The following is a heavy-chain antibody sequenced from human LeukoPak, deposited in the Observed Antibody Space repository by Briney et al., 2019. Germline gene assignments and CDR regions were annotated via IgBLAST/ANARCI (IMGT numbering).Heavy chain of an antibody. V-gene: IGHV3-23*01. D-gene: IGHD2-8*02. CDR3: AKLTTGWFEDF. CDR1: GFTLISYS. J-gene: IGHJ4*02. Sequence: GGSLRLSCAATGFTLISYSMTWVRQAPGKGLEWVSAIRASDSNTYYADSVKGRFTLSRDSSKNTLYLQMNDLRDEDTAVYYCAKLTTGWFEDFWGQGTLVTVSS. CDR2: IRASDSNT.